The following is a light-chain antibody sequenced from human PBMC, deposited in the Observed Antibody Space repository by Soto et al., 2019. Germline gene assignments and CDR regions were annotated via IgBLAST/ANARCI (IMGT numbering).Light chain of an antibody. Sequence: IQLTQSPSSLSASVGDRVTITCRASQGIRNYLAWYQQKPGKAPQLLIYLASTLQGGVPSRFSGSGSGTEFTLTISSLQPDDFATYYCQHYNSSPRTFGQGTKVDIK. CDR2: LAS. J-gene: IGKJ1*01. CDR3: QHYNSSPRT. V-gene: IGKV1-9*01. CDR1: QGIRNY.